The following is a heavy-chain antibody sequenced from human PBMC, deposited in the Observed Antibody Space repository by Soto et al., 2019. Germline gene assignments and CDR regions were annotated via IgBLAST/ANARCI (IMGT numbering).Heavy chain of an antibody. CDR2: TYYRSKWYN. CDR1: GDRVSSNSAA. J-gene: IGHJ4*02. CDR3: ARDRLDIRAARIARSGYYFDY. Sequence: SPTLSLPCAISGDRVSSNSAAWNWIRQSPSRGLEWLGRTYYRSKWYNDYAVSVKSRITINPDTSKNQFSLQLNSVTPEDTAVYYCARDRLDIRAARIARSGYYFDYWGQGTLVTVSS. V-gene: IGHV6-1*01. D-gene: IGHD6-19*01.